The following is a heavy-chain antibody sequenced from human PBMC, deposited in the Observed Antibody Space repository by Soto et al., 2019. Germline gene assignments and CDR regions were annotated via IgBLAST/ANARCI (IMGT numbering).Heavy chain of an antibody. D-gene: IGHD1-26*01. J-gene: IGHJ3*02. CDR3: ARGRGATHHAFNI. CDR1: GGSLTTYF. CDR2: IFSSGTT. Sequence: SENLSLTCNVSGGSLTTYFWSWIRKPPGKGLEWIGCIFSSGTTNYNPSLKSRVTMSIDTSRNRFALKLTSLTAADSAVYYCARGRGATHHAFNIWGQGTMVS. V-gene: IGHV4-4*07.